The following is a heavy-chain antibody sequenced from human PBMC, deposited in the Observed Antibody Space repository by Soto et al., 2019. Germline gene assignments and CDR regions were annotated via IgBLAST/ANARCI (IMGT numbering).Heavy chain of an antibody. V-gene: IGHV3-23*01. Sequence: GGSLRLSCAASGFTFSSYAMSWVRQAPGKGLEWVSAISGSGGSTYYADSVKGRFTISRDNSKNTLYLQMNSLRAEDTAVYYCAKPSLSIAAAGYNWFDPWGQGTLVTVSS. J-gene: IGHJ5*02. CDR2: ISGSGGST. D-gene: IGHD6-13*01. CDR1: GFTFSSYA. CDR3: AKPSLSIAAAGYNWFDP.